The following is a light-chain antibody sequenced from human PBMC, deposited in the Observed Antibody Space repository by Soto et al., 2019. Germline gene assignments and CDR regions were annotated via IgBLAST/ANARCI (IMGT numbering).Light chain of an antibody. V-gene: IGKV3-11*01. J-gene: IGKJ3*01. Sequence: EIVLTQSPATLSLSPGERATLSCRASQSVSSYLAWYQQKPGQAPRLLIYDASNRATGIPARCSGSGSGTDFTLTISSLEPEDFAVYYCQQRSNWPFGPGTKVDIK. CDR3: QQRSNWP. CDR2: DAS. CDR1: QSVSSY.